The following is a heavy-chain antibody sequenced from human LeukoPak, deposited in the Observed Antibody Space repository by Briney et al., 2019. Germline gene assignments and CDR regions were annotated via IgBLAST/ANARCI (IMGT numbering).Heavy chain of an antibody. V-gene: IGHV3-23*01. Sequence: GGSLRLSCAASGFTFSSHVMSWVRQAPGKGLEWVSDISASGDTTYYADSVKGRLTISRDNSKNTVYLQMNSLRAEDTAVYYCARPVGATTAGWFDPWGQGTPVTVSS. J-gene: IGHJ5*02. CDR1: GFTFSSHV. CDR3: ARPVGATTAGWFDP. D-gene: IGHD1-26*01. CDR2: ISASGDTT.